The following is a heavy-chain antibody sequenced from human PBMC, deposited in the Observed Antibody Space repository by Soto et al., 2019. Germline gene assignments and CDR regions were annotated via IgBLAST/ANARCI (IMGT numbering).Heavy chain of an antibody. V-gene: IGHV4-28*01. CDR1: GYSISSSNW. CDR3: ARREIQGPIDY. CDR2: IYYSGTT. Sequence: QVQLQESGPGLVKPSDTLSLTCAVSGYSISSSNWWGWIRQPPGKGLEWIGYIYYSGTTYYNPSLMRRVTMSVDPSKNQFSLKLTSVTAVDTAVYYCARREIQGPIDYWGQGTLVTVSS. J-gene: IGHJ4*02. D-gene: IGHD1-26*01.